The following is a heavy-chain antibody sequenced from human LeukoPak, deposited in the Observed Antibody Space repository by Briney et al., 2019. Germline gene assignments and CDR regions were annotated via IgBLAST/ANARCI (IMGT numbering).Heavy chain of an antibody. Sequence: GGSLRLSCAASGFIFSDYYMSWIRQAPGKGLERISYISSSSYTNYVDSVKGRFTISRDNAKNSLYLQMNSLRAEDTAVYYCARAVSVSSYYFDCWGQGTLVTVSS. CDR2: ISSSSYT. J-gene: IGHJ4*02. V-gene: IGHV3-11*05. CDR3: ARAVSVSSYYFDC. CDR1: GFIFSDYY. D-gene: IGHD5/OR15-5a*01.